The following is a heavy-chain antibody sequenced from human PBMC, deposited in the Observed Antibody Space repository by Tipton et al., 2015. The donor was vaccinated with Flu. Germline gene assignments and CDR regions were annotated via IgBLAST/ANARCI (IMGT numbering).Heavy chain of an antibody. V-gene: IGHV4-61*02. D-gene: IGHD3-10*01. CDR1: GGSISSGSYY. J-gene: IGHJ4*02. CDR2: IYTTGST. CDR3: ARIYYYGSGDYYPDS. Sequence: LRLSCTVSGGSISSGSYYWSWIRQPAGKGLEWIGRIYTTGSTNYNPSLKSRVTISADTSKNKFSLELRSVTAADTAVYYCARIYYYGSGDYYPDSWGQGTLVTVSS.